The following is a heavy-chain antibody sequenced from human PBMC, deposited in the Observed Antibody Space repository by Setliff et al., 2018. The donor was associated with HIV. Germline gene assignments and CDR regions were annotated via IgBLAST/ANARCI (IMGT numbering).Heavy chain of an antibody. Sequence: SGPTLVNPTQTLTLTCTFSGFSLSTSGVGVGWIRQPPGKALDWLAIVYWDDDKRYSPSLRSRLTNTKDTSKNQVVLTMTNMDPVDTATSYCAHVERGGNSAYFDFWGQGTLVTVSS. CDR2: VYWDDDK. D-gene: IGHD2-21*02. CDR3: AHVERGGNSAYFDF. J-gene: IGHJ4*02. CDR1: GFSLSTSGVG. V-gene: IGHV2-5*02.